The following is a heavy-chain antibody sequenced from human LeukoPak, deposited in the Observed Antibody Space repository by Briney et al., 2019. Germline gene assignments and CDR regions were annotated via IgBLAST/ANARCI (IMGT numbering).Heavy chain of an antibody. Sequence: ASVKVSCKASGDTFSRYGISWVRQAPGQGLEWMGGIIPLFSTANYAQKFQGRVTMTRDTSTSTVYMELSSLRSEDTAVYYCARCPTYELPDYYYYGMDVWGQGTTVTVSS. J-gene: IGHJ6*02. CDR3: ARCPTYELPDYYYYGMDV. V-gene: IGHV1-69*05. D-gene: IGHD3-3*01. CDR1: GDTFSRYG. CDR2: IIPLFSTA.